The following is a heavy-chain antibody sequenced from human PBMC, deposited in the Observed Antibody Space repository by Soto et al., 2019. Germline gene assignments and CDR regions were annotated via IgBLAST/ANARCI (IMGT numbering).Heavy chain of an antibody. V-gene: IGHV3-48*01. D-gene: IGHD2-21*02. Sequence: PGGSLRLSCAASGFTFSSYSMNWVRQAPGKGLEWVSYISSSSSTIYYADSVKGRFTISRDNAKNSLYLQMNSLRAEDTAVYYCARDIPTYCGGDCQPYDAFDIWGQGTMVTVSS. CDR1: GFTFSSYS. CDR3: ARDIPTYCGGDCQPYDAFDI. J-gene: IGHJ3*02. CDR2: ISSSSSTI.